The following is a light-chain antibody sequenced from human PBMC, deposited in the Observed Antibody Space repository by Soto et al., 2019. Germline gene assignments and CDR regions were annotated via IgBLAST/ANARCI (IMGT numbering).Light chain of an antibody. V-gene: IGLV2-14*03. J-gene: IGLJ1*01. Sequence: QSALTQPASVSGSPGQSITISCTGTSTDVGGDNYVSWYQQYPGKVPKLIIYDVSSRPSGVSDRFSGSKSGNTASLTISGLQAEDEADYYCNSYTSATTLRGVFGVGTKVTVL. CDR3: NSYTSATTLRGV. CDR1: STDVGGDNY. CDR2: DVS.